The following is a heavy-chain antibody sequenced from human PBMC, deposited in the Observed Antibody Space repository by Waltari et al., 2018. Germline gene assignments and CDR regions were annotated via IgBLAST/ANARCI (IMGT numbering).Heavy chain of an antibody. D-gene: IGHD3-22*01. CDR3: AREGARTMIVVGRRGIHAFDI. V-gene: IGHV4-59*01. CDR1: GGSISSYY. J-gene: IGHJ3*02. Sequence: QVQLQESGPGLVKPSETLSLTCPVSGGSISSYYWSWIRQPPGKGLEWIGYIYYSGSTNYNPSLKSRVTISVDTSKNQFSLKLSSVTAADTAVYYCAREGARTMIVVGRRGIHAFDIWGQGTMVTVSS. CDR2: IYYSGST.